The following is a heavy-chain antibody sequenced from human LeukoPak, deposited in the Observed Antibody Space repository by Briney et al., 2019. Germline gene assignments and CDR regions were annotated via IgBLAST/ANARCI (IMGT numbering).Heavy chain of an antibody. CDR1: GGSISSGGHS. CDR2: IYHSGST. Sequence: SETLSLTCAVSGGSISSGGHSCSWIRQPPGKGLEWIGYIYHSGSTYYNPSLKSRVTISVDRSKNQFSLKLSSVTAADTAVYYCARNYGDFGFDYWGQGTLVTVSS. J-gene: IGHJ4*02. CDR3: ARNYGDFGFDY. D-gene: IGHD4-17*01. V-gene: IGHV4-30-2*01.